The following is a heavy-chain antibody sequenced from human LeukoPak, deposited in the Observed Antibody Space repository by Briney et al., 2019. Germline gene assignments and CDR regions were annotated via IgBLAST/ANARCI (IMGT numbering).Heavy chain of an antibody. D-gene: IGHD6-13*01. Sequence: SETLSLTCAVYGGSFSGYYWSWIRQPPGKGLEWIGEINHSGSTNYNPSLKSRVTISVDTSKNQFSLKLSSVTAADTAVYYCARQSPSPLPTKQQLYYYYMDVWGKGTTVTVSS. CDR2: INHSGST. CDR1: GGSFSGYY. V-gene: IGHV4-34*01. J-gene: IGHJ6*03. CDR3: ARQSPSPLPTKQQLYYYYMDV.